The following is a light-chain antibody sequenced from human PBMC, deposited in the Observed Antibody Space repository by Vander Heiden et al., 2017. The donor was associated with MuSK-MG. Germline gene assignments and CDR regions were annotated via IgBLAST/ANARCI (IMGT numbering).Light chain of an antibody. V-gene: IGLV3-1*01. J-gene: IGLJ1*01. Sequence: SYELTQPPSVSVSPGQTGSITCSGDRLGNKYACWYQQKPGQSPVLFIYQDTKRPSGIPERFSGSNSGNTATLTISGTQPTDEADYYCQAWDSNTGYVFGTGTKVTVL. CDR2: QDT. CDR3: QAWDSNTGYV. CDR1: RLGNKY.